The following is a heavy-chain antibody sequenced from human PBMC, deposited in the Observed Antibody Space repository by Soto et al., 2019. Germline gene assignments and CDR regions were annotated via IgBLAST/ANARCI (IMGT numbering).Heavy chain of an antibody. CDR2: ISAYNGNT. CDR1: GYTFTSYG. CDR3: ARRHVDDFWSGYTFDY. Sequence: ASVKVSCKASGYTFTSYGISWVRQAPGQGLEWMGWISAYNGNTNYAQKLQGRVTMTTDTSTSTAYMELRSLISDDTVVFYCARRHVDDFWSGYTFDYWGQGTLVTVSS. D-gene: IGHD3-3*01. J-gene: IGHJ4*02. V-gene: IGHV1-18*01.